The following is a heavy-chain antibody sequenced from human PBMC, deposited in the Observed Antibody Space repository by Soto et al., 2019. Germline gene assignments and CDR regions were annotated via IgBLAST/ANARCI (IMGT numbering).Heavy chain of an antibody. V-gene: IGHV4-34*01. Sequence: SDTLSLTCAVYGGSFSGYYWSWIRQPPGKGLEWIGEINHSGSTNYNPSLKSRVTISVDTSKNQFSLKLSSVTAADTAVYYCARGQIVVVVAATSGVWFDPWGHGTLVTVSS. CDR1: GGSFSGYY. CDR3: ARGQIVVVVAATSGVWFDP. CDR2: INHSGST. J-gene: IGHJ5*02. D-gene: IGHD2-15*01.